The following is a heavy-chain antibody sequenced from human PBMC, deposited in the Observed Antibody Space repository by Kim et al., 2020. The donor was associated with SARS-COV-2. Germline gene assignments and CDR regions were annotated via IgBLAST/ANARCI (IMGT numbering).Heavy chain of an antibody. CDR3: ARGKRCSSTSCYSYYYYYMDV. D-gene: IGHD2-2*02. CDR1: GGSFSGYY. V-gene: IGHV4-34*01. CDR2: INHSGST. Sequence: SETLSLTCAVYGGSFSGYYWSWIRQPPGKGLEWIGEINHSGSTNYNPSLKSRVTISVDTSKNQFSLKLSSVTAADTAVYYCARGKRCSSTSCYSYYYYYMDVWGKGTTVTVSS. J-gene: IGHJ6*03.